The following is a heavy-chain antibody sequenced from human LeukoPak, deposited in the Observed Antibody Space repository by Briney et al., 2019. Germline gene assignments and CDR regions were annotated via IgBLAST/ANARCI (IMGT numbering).Heavy chain of an antibody. CDR2: INHSGST. J-gene: IGHJ4*02. V-gene: IGHV4-34*01. Sequence: SETLSLTCAVYGGSFSGYYWSWIRQPPGKGLEWIGEINHSGSTNYNPSLKSRVTISVDTSKNQFSLKLSSVTAADTAVYYCATTKYYYDSSGYYPLIDCWGQGTLVTVSS. CDR1: GGSFSGYY. D-gene: IGHD3-22*01. CDR3: ATTKYYYDSSGYYPLIDC.